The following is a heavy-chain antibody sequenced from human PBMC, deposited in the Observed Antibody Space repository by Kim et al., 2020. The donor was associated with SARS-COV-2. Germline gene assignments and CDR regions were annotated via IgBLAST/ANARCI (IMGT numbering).Heavy chain of an antibody. CDR2: ISYDGSNK. D-gene: IGHD3-10*01. CDR1: GFTFSSYG. V-gene: IGHV3-30*18. Sequence: GGSLRLSCAASGFTFSSYGMHWVRQAPGKGLEWVAVISYDGSNKYYADSVKGRFTISRDNSKNTLYLQMNSLRAEDTAVYYCAKDQFPSRITMVRGAPYYYFYGMDVWGQGSTVTASS. J-gene: IGHJ6*02. CDR3: AKDQFPSRITMVRGAPYYYFYGMDV.